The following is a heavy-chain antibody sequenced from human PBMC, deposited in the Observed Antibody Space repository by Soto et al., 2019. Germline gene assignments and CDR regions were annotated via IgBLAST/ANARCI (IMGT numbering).Heavy chain of an antibody. J-gene: IGHJ4*02. CDR1: SGSISSSNW. D-gene: IGHD2-2*01. Sequence: SETLSLTCASSSGSISSSNWWSWVRQLPGKGLEWIGEIYHSGSTNYNPSLKSRVTISVDKSKNQFSLKLSSVTAADTAVYYCAMAVGYCSSTSCSLYFDYWGQGTLVTVSS. V-gene: IGHV4-4*02. CDR2: IYHSGST. CDR3: AMAVGYCSSTSCSLYFDY.